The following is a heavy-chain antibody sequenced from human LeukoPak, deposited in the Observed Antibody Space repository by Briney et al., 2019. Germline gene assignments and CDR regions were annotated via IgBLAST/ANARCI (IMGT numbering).Heavy chain of an antibody. CDR3: ARGSSSGYSLQYFQH. V-gene: IGHV3-53*01. CDR1: GFTFSTYS. Sequence: GGSLRLSCAASGFTFSTYSMNWVRQAPGKGLEWVSLIYSGGSTYYADSVKGRFTISRDDSKNTLYLQMNSLRAEDTAVYYCARGSSSGYSLQYFQHWGQGTLVTVSS. J-gene: IGHJ1*01. CDR2: IYSGGST. D-gene: IGHD3-22*01.